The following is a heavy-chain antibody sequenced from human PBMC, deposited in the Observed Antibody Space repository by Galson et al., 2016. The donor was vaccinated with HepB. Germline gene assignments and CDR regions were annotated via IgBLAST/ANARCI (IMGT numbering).Heavy chain of an antibody. V-gene: IGHV3-11*01. D-gene: IGHD2-15*01. Sequence: SLRLSCAASGFTFSDYYMSWIRQAPGKGLEWVSYISSSGSTIFYADSVKGRFTISRDNAKNSLYLQMYSLGSEDTAVYYCAKREPGGREYYFDYWGQGTLVTVSS. J-gene: IGHJ4*02. CDR3: AKREPGGREYYFDY. CDR1: GFTFSDYY. CDR2: ISSSGSTI.